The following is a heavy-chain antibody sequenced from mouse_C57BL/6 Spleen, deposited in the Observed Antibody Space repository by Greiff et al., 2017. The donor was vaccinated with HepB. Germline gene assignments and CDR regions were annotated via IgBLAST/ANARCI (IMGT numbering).Heavy chain of an antibody. CDR3: ARGGSNYGFYAMDY. CDR1: GYTFTNYW. V-gene: IGHV1-63*01. D-gene: IGHD2-5*01. CDR2: IYPGGGYT. J-gene: IGHJ4*01. Sequence: VQLQESGAELVRPGTSVKMSCKASGYTFTNYWIGWAKQRPGHGLEWIGDIYPGGGYTNYNEKFKGKATLTADKSSSTAYMQFSSLTSEDSAIYYCARGGSNYGFYAMDYWGQGTSVTVSS.